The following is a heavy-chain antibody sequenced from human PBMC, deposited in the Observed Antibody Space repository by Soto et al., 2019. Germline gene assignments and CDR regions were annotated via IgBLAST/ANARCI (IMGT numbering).Heavy chain of an antibody. D-gene: IGHD3-9*01. CDR2: TYYRSKWYY. V-gene: IGHV6-1*01. CDR1: GDSVSSNSVV. J-gene: IGHJ4*02. Sequence: SQTLSLTCAISGDSVSSNSVVWNWIRPSTSRGLEWLGRTYYRSKWYYEYAESVKSRIIINPDTSKNHFSLKLSSVTAADTAVFYCARLPYFNSSFDFWGQGTLVTVSS. CDR3: ARLPYFNSSFDF.